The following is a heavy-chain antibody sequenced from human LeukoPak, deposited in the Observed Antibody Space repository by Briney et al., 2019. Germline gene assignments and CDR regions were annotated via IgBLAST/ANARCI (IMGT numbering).Heavy chain of an antibody. Sequence: SETLSLTCVISGYFISSGYYWGWIRQPPGTGLEWIGSINHSGSSYYKTSLKSRVTISVDTSKNQFSLRLSSVTAADTAVYYCARSTIFGVVMYLDYWGQGTLVTVSS. V-gene: IGHV4-38-2*01. CDR3: ARSTIFGVVMYLDY. CDR2: INHSGSS. CDR1: GYFISSGYY. D-gene: IGHD3-3*01. J-gene: IGHJ4*02.